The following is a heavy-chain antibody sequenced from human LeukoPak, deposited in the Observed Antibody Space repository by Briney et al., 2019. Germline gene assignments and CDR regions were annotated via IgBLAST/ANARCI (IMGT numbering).Heavy chain of an antibody. CDR2: ISSSSSTI. CDR3: ARDSVVPAAIDPYMVRGVITGFDY. J-gene: IGHJ4*02. CDR1: GFTFSSYS. Sequence: PGGSLRLSCAASGFTFSSYSMNWVRQAPGKGLEWVSYISSSSSTIYYADSVKGRFTISRDNAKNSLYLQMNSLRAEDTAVYYCARDSVVPAAIDPYMVRGVITGFDYWGQGTLVTVSS. D-gene: IGHD3-10*01. V-gene: IGHV3-48*01.